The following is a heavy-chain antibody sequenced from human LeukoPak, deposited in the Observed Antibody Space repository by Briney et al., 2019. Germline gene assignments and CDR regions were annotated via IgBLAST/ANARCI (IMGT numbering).Heavy chain of an antibody. CDR2: IFPNSGGT. J-gene: IGHJ4*02. CDR1: GYTFTDYI. Sequence: EASVKVSCKASGYTFTDYIIHWVRQAPGQGLEWMGWIFPNSGGTNYAQNFQGWVTMTRDTSISTAYMELSRLRSGDTALYFCVRDRSELPFDAWGQGTLVTVSS. D-gene: IGHD3-3*01. CDR3: VRDRSELPFDA. V-gene: IGHV1-2*04.